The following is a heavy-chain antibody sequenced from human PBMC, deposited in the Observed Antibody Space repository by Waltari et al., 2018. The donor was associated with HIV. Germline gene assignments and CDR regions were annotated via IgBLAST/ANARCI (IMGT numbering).Heavy chain of an antibody. J-gene: IGHJ4*03. CDR3: VRDSFGFDI. Sequence: SRDSLSSNTAAWNWVRWSPSRGLEWQGKTFYRSEWRFDYATLLQGRLSISVDISKNQFSLHLTSLNPEDTATYYCVRDSFGFDIWGQGT. D-gene: IGHD3-10*01. CDR1: RDSLSSNTAA. CDR2: TFYRSEWRF. V-gene: IGHV6-1*01.